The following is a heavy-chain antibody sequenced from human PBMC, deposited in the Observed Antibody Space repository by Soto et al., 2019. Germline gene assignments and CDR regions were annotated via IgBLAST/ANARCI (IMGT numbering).Heavy chain of an antibody. V-gene: IGHV1-18*01. J-gene: IGHJ5*02. CDR1: GYTFTSYG. CDR3: ARGFDYSNYTWGDWFDP. Sequence: ASVKVSCKASGYTFTSYGISWVRQAPGQGLEWMGWISAYNGNTNYAQKLQGRVTMTTDTSTSTAYMELSSLRSDDTAVYYCARGFDYSNYTWGDWFDPWGQGTLVTVSS. CDR2: ISAYNGNT. D-gene: IGHD4-4*01.